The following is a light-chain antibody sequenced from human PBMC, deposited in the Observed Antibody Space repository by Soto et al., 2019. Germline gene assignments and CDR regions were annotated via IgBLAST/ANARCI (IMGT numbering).Light chain of an antibody. Sequence: EIVMTQSPVTLSVSPGEGVTLSCRASQSVYSNLAWYQQKPGQAPRLLIYDASARATDIPARFSGGGSGTDFTLTVSRLQSEDFAVYYCQQYNNWPLTFGGGTKVEIK. J-gene: IGKJ4*01. CDR2: DAS. CDR1: QSVYSN. CDR3: QQYNNWPLT. V-gene: IGKV3-15*01.